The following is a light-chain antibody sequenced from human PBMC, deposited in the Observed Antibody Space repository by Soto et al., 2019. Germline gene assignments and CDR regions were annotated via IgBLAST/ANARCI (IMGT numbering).Light chain of an antibody. J-gene: IGLJ7*01. CDR1: SSNIGAGYD. CDR2: GNN. Sequence: QSVLTQPPSVSGAPGQRVTISCTGSSSNIGAGYDVHWYQQLPGTAPRLLIYGNNNRPSGVPDRFSGSKSGTSASLAIAGLQAEDVADYYCQSYDSSLSGSVFGGGTQLTVL. CDR3: QSYDSSLSGSV. V-gene: IGLV1-40*01.